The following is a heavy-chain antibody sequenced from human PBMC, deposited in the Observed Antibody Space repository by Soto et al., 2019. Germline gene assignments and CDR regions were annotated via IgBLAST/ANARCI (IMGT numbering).Heavy chain of an antibody. D-gene: IGHD3-3*01. V-gene: IGHV3-33*01. CDR1: GFTFSSYG. J-gene: IGHJ4*02. CDR2: IWYDGSNK. Sequence: GGSLRLSCAASGFTFSSYGMHWVRQAPGKGLEWVAVIWYDGSNKYYADSVKGRFTISRDNSKNTLYLQMNSLRAEDTAVYYCAREESQYYDFWSGYRHFDYRGQGTLVTVSS. CDR3: AREESQYYDFWSGYRHFDY.